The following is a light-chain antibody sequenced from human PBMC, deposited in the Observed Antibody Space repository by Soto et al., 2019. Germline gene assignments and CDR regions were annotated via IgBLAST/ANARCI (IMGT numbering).Light chain of an antibody. Sequence: DIQMTQSPSTLSASVGDRVTITCRASQSISSWLAWYQQKPGKAPKLLIFDASTLESGVPSRFSGSGSGTDFAHSISSLQPDDFATYYCQQYNTYSETFGQGTKVEFK. CDR1: QSISSW. V-gene: IGKV1-5*01. CDR3: QQYNTYSET. CDR2: DAS. J-gene: IGKJ1*01.